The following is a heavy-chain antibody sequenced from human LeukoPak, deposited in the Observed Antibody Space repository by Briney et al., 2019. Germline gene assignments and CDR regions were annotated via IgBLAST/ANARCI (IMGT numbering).Heavy chain of an antibody. CDR2: VYYTGST. CDR1: GGSISSGGYY. D-gene: IGHD2-2*01. V-gene: IGHV4-61*08. CDR3: ARGYCSSAICYEVDV. J-gene: IGHJ6*04. Sequence: SETLSLTCTVSGGSISSGGYYWSWIRQSPGKGLEWIGHVYYTGSTNYNPSLKSRVAISVDTSKNQFSLILSSVTAADTAVYYCARGYCSSAICYEVDVWGKGTTVTVSS.